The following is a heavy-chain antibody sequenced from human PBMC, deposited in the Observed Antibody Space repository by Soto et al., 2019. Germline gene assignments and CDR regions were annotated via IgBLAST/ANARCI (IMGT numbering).Heavy chain of an antibody. D-gene: IGHD3-10*02. CDR3: ARSGCSGSYSRGFLFYCMDV. J-gene: IGHJ6*02. Sequence: SQTLSLTCAISGDSVSSNSDAWNSIRQSPSRSLKWLGRTYYRSKWNNDYAVPVKSRITINTDTSKNQISLQLNSVSFEVTAVYYCARSGCSGSYSRGFLFYCMDVWGQGTTVTVSS. CDR1: GDSVSSNSDA. CDR2: TYYRSKWNN. V-gene: IGHV6-1*01.